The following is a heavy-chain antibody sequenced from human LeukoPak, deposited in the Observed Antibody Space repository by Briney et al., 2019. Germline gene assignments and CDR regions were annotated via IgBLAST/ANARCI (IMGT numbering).Heavy chain of an antibody. CDR1: GFTFSSYS. J-gene: IGHJ4*02. CDR3: ARVTYYYDSSTYYQYYFDY. CDR2: ISSSSSTI. D-gene: IGHD3-22*01. V-gene: IGHV3-48*01. Sequence: GGSLRLSCAASGFTFSSYSMNWVRQAPGKGLEWVSYISSSSSTIYYADSVKGRFTISRDNAKNSLYLQMNSLRAEDTAVYYCARVTYYYDSSTYYQYYFDYWGQGTLVTVSS.